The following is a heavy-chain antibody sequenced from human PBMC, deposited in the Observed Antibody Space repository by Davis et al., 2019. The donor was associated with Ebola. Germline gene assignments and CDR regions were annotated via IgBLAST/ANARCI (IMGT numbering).Heavy chain of an antibody. J-gene: IGHJ4*02. CDR3: ANAQSVRTEASEYSSGWYA. CDR1: GFTFSSYG. Sequence: PGGSLRLSCAASGFTFSSYGMHWVRQAPGKGLEWVAVISYDGSNKYYADSVKGRFTISRDNSKNTLYLQMNSLRAEDTAVYYCANAQSVRTEASEYSSGWYAWGQGTLVTVSS. CDR2: ISYDGSNK. V-gene: IGHV3-30*18. D-gene: IGHD6-19*01.